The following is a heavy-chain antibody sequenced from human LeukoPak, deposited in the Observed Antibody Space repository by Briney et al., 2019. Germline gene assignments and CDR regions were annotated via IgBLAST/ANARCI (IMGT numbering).Heavy chain of an antibody. Sequence: GGSLRLSCAASGFTFSSYGMHWVRQAPGKGLEWVAFIRYDGSNKYYADSVKGRFTISRDNSKNTLYLQMNSLRAEDTAVYYCARDAYYYDSSGYYHYYYYYMDVWGKGTTVTVSS. CDR3: ARDAYYYDSSGYYHYYYYYMDV. CDR1: GFTFSSYG. CDR2: IRYDGSNK. V-gene: IGHV3-30*02. J-gene: IGHJ6*03. D-gene: IGHD3-22*01.